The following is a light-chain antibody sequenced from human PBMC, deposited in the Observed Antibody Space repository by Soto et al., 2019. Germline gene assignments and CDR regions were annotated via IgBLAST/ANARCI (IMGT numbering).Light chain of an antibody. CDR2: NNF. CDR1: SSNIGAGHD. J-gene: IGLJ2*01. CDR3: QSFDSSLNVV. V-gene: IGLV1-40*01. Sequence: QAVVTQPPSVSGAPGQRVTMSCTGSSSNIGAGHDVQWYQQLPGSAPKLLIYNNFIRASGVPDRFSGSNSGTSASLAITGLQAEDEADYYCQSFDSSLNVVFGGGTKVTVL.